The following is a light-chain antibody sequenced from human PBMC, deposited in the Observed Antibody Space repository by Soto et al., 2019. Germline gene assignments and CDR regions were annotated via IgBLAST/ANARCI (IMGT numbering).Light chain of an antibody. CDR3: QQYNNWAWT. Sequence: EIVMTQSPATLSVSPGERATLSCRASQSVSSNLAWYQQKPGQAPRLLIYGASTRATGIPARFSGSGSGAEFTLTLSSLRAEDFAVFYCQQYNNWAWTFGQGTKVEIQ. CDR2: GAS. CDR1: QSVSSN. J-gene: IGKJ1*01. V-gene: IGKV3-15*01.